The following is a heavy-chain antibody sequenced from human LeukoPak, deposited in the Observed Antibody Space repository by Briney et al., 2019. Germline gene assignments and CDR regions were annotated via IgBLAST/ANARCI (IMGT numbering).Heavy chain of an antibody. CDR2: IVVGSGNT. CDR3: AADSPRGYGMDV. D-gene: IGHD3-10*01. V-gene: IGHV1-58*01. J-gene: IGHJ6*04. CDR1: GLTFTSSA. Sequence: TSVKVSCKASGLTFTSSAAQWVRQARGQRLEWIGWIVVGSGNTNYAQKFQERVTITRDMSTSTAYMELSSLRSEDTAVYYCAADSPRGYGMDVWGKGTTVTVSS.